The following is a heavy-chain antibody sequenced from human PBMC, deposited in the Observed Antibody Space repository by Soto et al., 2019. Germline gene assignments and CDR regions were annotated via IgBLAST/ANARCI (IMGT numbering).Heavy chain of an antibody. D-gene: IGHD6-6*01. Sequence: SLKFSFKASRGTFRSYAVSWVRQAPGQGLEWMGVIIPLLNTPKYAPKFQDRVTITADASATTAYMELSSLTSDDTAVYYCARESSSPNYYYYGMDVWGQGTTVTVSS. V-gene: IGHV1-69*13. CDR2: IIPLLNTP. CDR3: ARESSSPNYYYYGMDV. CDR1: RGTFRSYA. J-gene: IGHJ6*02.